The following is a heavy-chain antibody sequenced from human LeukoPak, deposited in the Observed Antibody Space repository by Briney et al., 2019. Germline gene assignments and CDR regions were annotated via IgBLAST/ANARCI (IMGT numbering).Heavy chain of an antibody. J-gene: IGHJ4*02. CDR1: GGSISSGDYY. D-gene: IGHD3-22*01. V-gene: IGHV4-30-4*01. CDR2: IYYSGST. Sequence: SETLSLTCTVSGGSISSGDYYWSWIRQPPGKVLEWIGYIYYSGSTYYNPSLKSRVTISVDTSKNQSSLKLSSVTAADTAVYYCARGGGYDSSGSNYLFDYWGQGTLVTVSS. CDR3: ARGGGYDSSGSNYLFDY.